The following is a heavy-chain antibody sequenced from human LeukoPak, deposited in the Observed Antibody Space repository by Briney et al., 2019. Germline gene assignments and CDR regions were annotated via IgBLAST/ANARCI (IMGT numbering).Heavy chain of an antibody. J-gene: IGHJ4*02. CDR1: GYTFTSYD. Sequence: ASVKVSCKASGYTFTSYDINWVRQATGQGLEWMGWMNPNSGGTNYAQKFQGRVTMTRDTSISTASMELSRLRSDDTAVYYCARGLRGSPAFDCWGQGTLVTVSS. D-gene: IGHD2-2*01. V-gene: IGHV1-2*02. CDR3: ARGLRGSPAFDC. CDR2: MNPNSGGT.